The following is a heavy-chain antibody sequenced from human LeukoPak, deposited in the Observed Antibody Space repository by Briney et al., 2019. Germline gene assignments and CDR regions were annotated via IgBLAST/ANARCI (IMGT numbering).Heavy chain of an antibody. V-gene: IGHV4-39*05. D-gene: IGHD6-25*01. Sequence: SETPSLTCTVSGGSISSSSYYWGWIRQPPGKGLEWIGSIYFSGSTYYNPSPKSRVTISVYTSKNQFSLKLSSVAAADTAVYYCACGGPYYFDYCSQGTLVTVSS. CDR3: ACGGPYYFDY. CDR1: GGSISSSSYY. J-gene: IGHJ4*02. CDR2: IYFSGST.